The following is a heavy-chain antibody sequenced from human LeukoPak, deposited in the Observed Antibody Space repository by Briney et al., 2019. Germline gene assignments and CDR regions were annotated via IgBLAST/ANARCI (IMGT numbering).Heavy chain of an antibody. CDR3: AKTTTGYSSGRYPGWPVDY. Sequence: GGSLRLSCAASGSTFSSYAVSWVRQAPGKGLEWVSAISGSGGDTYYADSVKGRFTISRDNSKNTLYLQVNSLSTEDTALYYCAKTTTGYSSGRYPGWPVDYWGQGTLVTVSS. J-gene: IGHJ4*02. CDR1: GSTFSSYA. CDR2: ISGSGGDT. V-gene: IGHV3-23*01. D-gene: IGHD6-19*01.